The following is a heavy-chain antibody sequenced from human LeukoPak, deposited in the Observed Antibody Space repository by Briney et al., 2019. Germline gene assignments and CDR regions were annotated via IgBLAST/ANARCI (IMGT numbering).Heavy chain of an antibody. V-gene: IGHV4-4*07. Sequence: SETLSLTCTVSGVSISSYYWSWIRQPAGKGLEWIGRIYTSGSTNYNPSLKSRVTMSVDTSKNQFSLKLSSVTAADTAVYYCARGGYYYGSGSHGLPDYWGQGTLVTVSS. CDR2: IYTSGST. CDR3: ARGGYYYGSGSHGLPDY. J-gene: IGHJ4*02. CDR1: GVSISSYY. D-gene: IGHD3-10*01.